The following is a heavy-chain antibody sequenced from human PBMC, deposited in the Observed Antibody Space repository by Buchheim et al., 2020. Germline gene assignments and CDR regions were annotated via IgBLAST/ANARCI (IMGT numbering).Heavy chain of an antibody. CDR1: GYTFTGYY. Sequence: QVQLVQSGAEVKKPGASVKVSCKASGYTFTGYYMHWVRQAPGQGLEWMGWSNPNSGGTNYAQKFQGWVTMTRDTAISTAYMELSRLRSDDTAVYYCAREGCSSTSCYDYYYGMDVWGQGTT. CDR3: AREGCSSTSCYDYYYGMDV. V-gene: IGHV1-2*04. D-gene: IGHD2-2*01. CDR2: SNPNSGGT. J-gene: IGHJ6*02.